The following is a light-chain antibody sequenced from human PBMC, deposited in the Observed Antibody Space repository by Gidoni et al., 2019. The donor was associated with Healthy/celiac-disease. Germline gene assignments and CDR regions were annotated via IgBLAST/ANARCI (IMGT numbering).Light chain of an antibody. Sequence: AIRMTQSPSSFSASTGDRVTITCRVSQGISSYLAWYQQKPGKAPKLLSYAASTLQSGVPSRFSGSGSGTDFTLTISCLQSEDFATYYCQQYYSYPIFTFXXXTKVDIK. CDR3: QQYYSYPIFT. J-gene: IGKJ3*01. CDR2: AAS. CDR1: QGISSY. V-gene: IGKV1-8*01.